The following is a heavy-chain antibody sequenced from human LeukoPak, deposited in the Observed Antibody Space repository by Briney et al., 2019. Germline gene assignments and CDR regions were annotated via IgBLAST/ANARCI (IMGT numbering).Heavy chain of an antibody. D-gene: IGHD5-24*01. CDR3: AKGGRYTPLLFDY. J-gene: IGHJ4*02. V-gene: IGHV3-23*01. CDR1: GFTFSSYA. Sequence: GGTLRLSCAASGFTFSSYAMSWVRQAPGKGLEWVSAISGSGGSTYYADSVKGRFTISRDNSKNTLYLQMNSLRAEDTAVYYCAKGGRYTPLLFDYWGQGTLVTVSS. CDR2: ISGSGGST.